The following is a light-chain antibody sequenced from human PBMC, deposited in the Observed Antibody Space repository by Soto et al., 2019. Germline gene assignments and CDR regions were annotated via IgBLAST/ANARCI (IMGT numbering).Light chain of an antibody. J-gene: IGLJ2*01. CDR3: SSYAGSNSV. CDR2: EVS. V-gene: IGLV2-8*01. CDR1: SSDVGAYNY. Sequence: QSALTQPASVSGSPGQSIAISCTGTSSDVGAYNYVSWYQQHPGKAPKLMIYEVSKRPSGVPDRFSGSKSGNTASLTVSGLQAEDEADYYCSSYAGSNSVFGGGTKLTVL.